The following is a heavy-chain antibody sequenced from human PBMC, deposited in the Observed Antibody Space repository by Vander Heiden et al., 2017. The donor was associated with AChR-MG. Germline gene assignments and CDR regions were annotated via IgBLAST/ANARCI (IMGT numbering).Heavy chain of an antibody. Sequence: EVQLVESGGGLVQPGGSLRLSYAASGFTYSSYWMHWVRQAPGKGLVWVSRINSDGSSTSYADSVKGRFTISRDNAKNTLYLQMNSLRAEDTAVYYCARDCTGIAAAGTSPYYYYGMDVWGQGTTVTVSS. J-gene: IGHJ6*02. CDR3: ARDCTGIAAAGTSPYYYYGMDV. CDR1: GFTYSSYW. D-gene: IGHD6-13*01. CDR2: INSDGSST. V-gene: IGHV3-74*01.